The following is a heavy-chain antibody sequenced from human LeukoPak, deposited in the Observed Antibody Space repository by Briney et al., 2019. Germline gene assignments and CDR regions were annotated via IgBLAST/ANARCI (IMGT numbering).Heavy chain of an antibody. CDR1: GYTFTGYY. J-gene: IGHJ4*02. V-gene: IGHV1-2*02. D-gene: IGHD6-13*01. CDR2: INPNSGGT. CDR3: ARANSSSWYTLAN. Sequence: ASVKVSCKASGYTFTGYYMHWVRQAPGQGLEWMGWINPNSGGTNYAQKFQGRVTITRDTSISTAYMELSRLRSDDTAVYYCARANSSSWYTLANWGQGTLVTVSS.